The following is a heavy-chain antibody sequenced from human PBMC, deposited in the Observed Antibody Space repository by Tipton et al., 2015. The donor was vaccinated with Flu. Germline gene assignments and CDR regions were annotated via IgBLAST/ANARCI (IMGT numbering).Heavy chain of an antibody. CDR3: ARRDYSNYVSEPKNWFDP. Sequence: LRLSCSVSGDFIGSDYYWGWIRQPPGKGLEWLGNIHRSGNTYYKSSLKTRLTLSIDTSNNQFSLRLLSVTATDTAVYYCARRDYSNYVSEPKNWFDPWGQGILVTVSS. V-gene: IGHV4-38-2*01. CDR1: GDFIGSDYY. CDR2: IHRSGNT. J-gene: IGHJ5*02. D-gene: IGHD4-11*01.